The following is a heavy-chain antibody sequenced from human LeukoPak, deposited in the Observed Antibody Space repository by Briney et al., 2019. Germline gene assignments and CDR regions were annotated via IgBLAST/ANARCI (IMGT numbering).Heavy chain of an antibody. CDR2: IRSKAYGGTT. J-gene: IGHJ3*02. V-gene: IGHV3-49*04. D-gene: IGHD3-16*01. CDR1: GFTFSSYA. CDR3: TRDWGLPPGAFDI. Sequence: GGSLRLSCAASGFTFSSYAMSWVRQAPGKGLEWVGFIRSKAYGGTTEYAASVKGRFTISRDDSKSIAYLQMNSLKTEDTAVYYCTRDWGLPPGAFDIWGQGTMVTVSS.